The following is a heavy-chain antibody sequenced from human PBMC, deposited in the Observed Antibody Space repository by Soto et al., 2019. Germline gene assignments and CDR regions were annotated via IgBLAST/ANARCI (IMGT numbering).Heavy chain of an antibody. D-gene: IGHD3-22*01. CDR3: ARPRYYDSSGYYPDDAFDI. J-gene: IGHJ3*02. Sequence: GESLKISCKGSGYSFTSYWIGWVRQMPGKGLEWMGIIYPGDSDTRYSPSFQGQVTISADKSISTAYLQWSSLKASGTAMYYCARPRYYDSSGYYPDDAFDIWGQGTMVTVSS. V-gene: IGHV5-51*01. CDR1: GYSFTSYW. CDR2: IYPGDSDT.